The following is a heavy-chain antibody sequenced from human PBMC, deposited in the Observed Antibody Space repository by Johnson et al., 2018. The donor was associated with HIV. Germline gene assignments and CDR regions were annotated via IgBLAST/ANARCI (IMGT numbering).Heavy chain of an antibody. V-gene: IGHV3-30*02. CDR2: IRYDGSNK. CDR1: GFTFSSYG. J-gene: IGHJ3*02. CDR3: ARYLYNYYDSSGYYSLPDAFDI. Sequence: QMQLVESGGGVVQPGGSLRLSCAASGFTFSSYGMHWVRQAPGKGLEWVAFIRYDGSNKYYADSVKGRFTISRDNSKNTLYLQMNSLRAEDTAVYYCARYLYNYYDSSGYYSLPDAFDIWGQGTMVTVSS. D-gene: IGHD3-22*01.